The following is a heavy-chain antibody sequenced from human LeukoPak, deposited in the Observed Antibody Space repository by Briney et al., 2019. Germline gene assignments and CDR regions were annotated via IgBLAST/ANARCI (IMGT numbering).Heavy chain of an antibody. Sequence: GGSLRLSCAASGFTFSSYEMNWVRQALGKGLEWLSYISSSGTTIKYADSVKGRFTISRDNAKNSLYLQVNSLRAEDTAVYYCARIMITVTTSDYWGQGTLVTVSS. D-gene: IGHD4-17*01. CDR1: GFTFSSYE. CDR3: ARIMITVTTSDY. V-gene: IGHV3-48*03. CDR2: ISSSGTTI. J-gene: IGHJ4*02.